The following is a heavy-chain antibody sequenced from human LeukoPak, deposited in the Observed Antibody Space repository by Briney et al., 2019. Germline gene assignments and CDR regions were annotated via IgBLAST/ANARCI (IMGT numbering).Heavy chain of an antibody. CDR3: AREVGGSAFDI. D-gene: IGHD3-16*01. V-gene: IGHV3-21*04. Sequence: PGGSLRLSCAASGFTFSSYNMNWVRQAPGKGLEWVSSISSSSTYIYYADSVKGRFTISRHNSKNTLYLQMNSLRAEDTAVYYCAREVGGSAFDIWGQGTMVTVSS. CDR2: ISSSSTYI. J-gene: IGHJ3*02. CDR1: GFTFSSYN.